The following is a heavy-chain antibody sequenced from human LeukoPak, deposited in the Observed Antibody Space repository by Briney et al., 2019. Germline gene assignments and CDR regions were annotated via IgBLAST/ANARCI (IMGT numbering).Heavy chain of an antibody. CDR3: ASGSSTSWFDGNWFDP. J-gene: IGHJ5*02. V-gene: IGHV4-31*03. CDR1: GGSISSGGYY. Sequence: SQTLSLTCTVSGGSISSGGYYWSWIRQHPGKGLEWIGYIYYSGSTYYNPSLKSRVTISVDTSKSQFSLKLSSVTAADTAVYYCASGSSTSWFDGNWFDPWGQGTLVTVSS. CDR2: IYYSGST. D-gene: IGHD2-2*01.